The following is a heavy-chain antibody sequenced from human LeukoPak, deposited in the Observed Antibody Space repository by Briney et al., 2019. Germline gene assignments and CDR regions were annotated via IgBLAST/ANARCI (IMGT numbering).Heavy chain of an antibody. V-gene: IGHV3-7*03. J-gene: IGHJ4*02. Sequence: GGSLRLSCAASGFPFSSYWMSWVRQAPGKGLEWVANIKQDGSEKYYVDSVKGRFTISRDNSKNTLYLQMNSLRAEDTAVYYCAKVRADYDYVWGSYHDYWGQGTLVTVSS. CDR2: IKQDGSEK. D-gene: IGHD3-16*01. CDR3: AKVRADYDYVWGSYHDY. CDR1: GFPFSSYW.